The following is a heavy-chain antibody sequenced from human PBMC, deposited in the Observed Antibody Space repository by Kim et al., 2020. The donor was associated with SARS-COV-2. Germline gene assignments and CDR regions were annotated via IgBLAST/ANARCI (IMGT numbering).Heavy chain of an antibody. CDR2: ISYDGSNK. J-gene: IGHJ6*02. CDR3: ARVSSWYVFFYYGMDV. CDR1: GFTFSSYG. Sequence: GGSLRLSCAASGFTFSSYGMHWVRQAPGKGLEWVAVISYDGSNKYYADSVKGRFTISRDNSKNTLYLQMNSLRAEDTAVYYCARVSSWYVFFYYGMDVWGQGTTVTVSS. V-gene: IGHV3-33*05. D-gene: IGHD6-13*01.